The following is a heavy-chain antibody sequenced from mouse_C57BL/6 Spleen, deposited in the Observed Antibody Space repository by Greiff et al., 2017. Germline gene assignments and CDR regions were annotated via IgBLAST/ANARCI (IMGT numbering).Heavy chain of an antibody. V-gene: IGHV1-39*01. CDR2: INPNSGTT. CDR3: ARAFDYAWFAY. J-gene: IGHJ3*01. D-gene: IGHD2-4*01. Sequence: EVQLQESGPELVKPGASVKISCTASGYSFTDYYMNWVKLSNGKSLEWIGVINPNSGTTSYNQKFKGKATLTVDQSSSTAYMQLNSLTSEDSAVYYCARAFDYAWFAYWGQGTLVTVSA. CDR1: GYSFTDYY.